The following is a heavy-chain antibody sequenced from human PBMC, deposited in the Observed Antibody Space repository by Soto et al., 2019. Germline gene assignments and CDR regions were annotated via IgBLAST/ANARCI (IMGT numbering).Heavy chain of an antibody. V-gene: IGHV4-34*01. Sequence: QVQLQQWGAGLLKPSETLSLTCAVYGGSFSDFFWSWIRQPPGKGLEWIGESTHSRRTNYNPSLKSRVTISVDTSKNQFSRKLSSVTAADTAVYYCARGTSTGTMSYWGQGTLVTVSS. CDR2: STHSRRT. CDR3: ARGTSTGTMSY. CDR1: GGSFSDFF. D-gene: IGHD1-1*01. J-gene: IGHJ4*02.